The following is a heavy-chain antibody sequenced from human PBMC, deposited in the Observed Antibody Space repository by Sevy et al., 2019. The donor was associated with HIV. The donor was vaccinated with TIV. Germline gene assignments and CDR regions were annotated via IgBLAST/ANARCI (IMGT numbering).Heavy chain of an antibody. D-gene: IGHD6-13*01. CDR1: GDSITSSSYY. CDR2: IYYRGNT. CDR3: ARRAYGSSHYFDY. J-gene: IGHJ4*02. Sequence: SENLSLTCSVSGDSITSSSYYWGWIRQPPGKGLEWIGIIYYRGNTYYNPSLKSRVTIFVDTSKNHFSLKLTSVTAPDTAFYYCARRAYGSSHYFDYWGQGTLVTVSS. V-gene: IGHV4-39*02.